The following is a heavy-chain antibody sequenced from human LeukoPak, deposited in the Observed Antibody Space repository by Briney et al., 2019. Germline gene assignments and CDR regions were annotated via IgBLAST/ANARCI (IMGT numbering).Heavy chain of an antibody. D-gene: IGHD6-13*01. CDR3: VKDWWGEAIAAAGTNYYYYYYMDV. J-gene: IGHJ6*03. Sequence: PGGSLRLSCAASGFTFSSYGMHWVRQAPGKGLEWVAFIRYDGSNKYYADSVKGRFTISRDNSKNTLYLQMNSLRAEDTAVYYCVKDWWGEAIAAAGTNYYYYYYMDVWGKGTTVTVSS. CDR2: IRYDGSNK. V-gene: IGHV3-30*02. CDR1: GFTFSSYG.